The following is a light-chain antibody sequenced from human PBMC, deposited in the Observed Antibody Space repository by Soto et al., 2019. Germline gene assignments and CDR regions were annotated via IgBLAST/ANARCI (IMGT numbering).Light chain of an antibody. Sequence: QSVLTQPPSASGTPGQRVTISCSGSSSNIGSNTVSWYQQLPGTAPKLLIYSNNQRPSGVPDRFSDSKSGTSASLAICGLQSEDEADYSCAAWDDSLNGYVFGTGTKVTVL. CDR1: SSNIGSNT. V-gene: IGLV1-44*01. CDR3: AAWDDSLNGYV. J-gene: IGLJ1*01. CDR2: SNN.